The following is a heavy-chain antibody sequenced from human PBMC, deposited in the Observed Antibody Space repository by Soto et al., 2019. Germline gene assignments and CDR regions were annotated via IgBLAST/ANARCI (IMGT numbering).Heavy chain of an antibody. CDR2: ISGSGGTT. CDR3: ARYCTSSSCNPAPYAMDV. V-gene: IGHV3-23*01. CDR1: GFTFSSYA. D-gene: IGHD2-2*01. Sequence: EVQLLESGGGLVQPGGSPRLSCAASGFTFSSYAMTWVRQAPGKGLEWVSVISGSGGTTHYADSVKGRFTISRDNFKNMLYLQMNSLGAEDTAVFYCARYCTSSSCNPAPYAMDVWGQGTTVTVSS. J-gene: IGHJ6*02.